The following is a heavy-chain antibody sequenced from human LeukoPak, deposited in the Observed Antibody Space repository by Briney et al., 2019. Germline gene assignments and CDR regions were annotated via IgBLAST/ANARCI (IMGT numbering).Heavy chain of an antibody. CDR2: ITYDGIRK. Sequence: GGSLRLSCAASRFTFSSYGIHWVRQAPGKGLEWVAVITYDGIRKYYADSVKGRFTISRDNSKNTLYLQMNTLRPEDTAVYYCARGGSSSWSHGDYWGQGTLVTVSS. CDR1: RFTFSSYG. D-gene: IGHD6-13*01. CDR3: ARGGSSSWSHGDY. V-gene: IGHV3-30*03. J-gene: IGHJ4*02.